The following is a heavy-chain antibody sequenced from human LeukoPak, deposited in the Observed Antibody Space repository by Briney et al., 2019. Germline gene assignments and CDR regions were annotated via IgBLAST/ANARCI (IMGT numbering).Heavy chain of an antibody. Sequence: GGSLRLSCAASGFSFSTYWMSWVRQAPGKGLEWVANIKQDGSEKYYVDSAKGRFTISRDNAKNSLYLQMNSLRAEDTAVYYCATDLGSSRPNFWGQGILVTVSS. CDR3: ATDLGSSRPNF. J-gene: IGHJ4*02. V-gene: IGHV3-7*01. CDR1: GFSFSTYW. D-gene: IGHD6-13*01. CDR2: IKQDGSEK.